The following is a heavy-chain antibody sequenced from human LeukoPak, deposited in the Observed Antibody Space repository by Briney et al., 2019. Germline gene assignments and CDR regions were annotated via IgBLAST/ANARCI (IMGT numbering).Heavy chain of an antibody. V-gene: IGHV4-4*07. CDR2: IHFSGST. J-gene: IGHJ4*02. D-gene: IGHD4-11*01. CDR1: RGSMSSYY. CDR3: AREPTESATAY. Sequence: PSETLSLTCTVSRGSMSSYYWSWIRQSAGTGLEWIGRIHFSGSTNYNPSLKSRVTMSLDTSKNQVSLRLTSVTAADTDIYYCAREPTESATAYWGQGALVTVSS.